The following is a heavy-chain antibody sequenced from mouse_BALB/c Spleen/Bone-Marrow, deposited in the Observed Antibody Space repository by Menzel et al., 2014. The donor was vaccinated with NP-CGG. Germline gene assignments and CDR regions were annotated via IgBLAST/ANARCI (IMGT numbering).Heavy chain of an antibody. D-gene: IGHD2-14*01. CDR3: ARNYRYDGSWFAY. J-gene: IGHJ3*01. V-gene: IGHV1-18*01. CDR2: INPNNGGT. CDR1: GYTFTDYT. Sequence: VQLQQSGPELVKPGASVKISCKTSGYTFTDYTMHWVKQSHGKSLEWIGDINPNNGGTSYNQKFKGKATLTVDKSSSTAYMELRSLTSEDSAVYYCARNYRYDGSWFAYWGQGTLVTVSA.